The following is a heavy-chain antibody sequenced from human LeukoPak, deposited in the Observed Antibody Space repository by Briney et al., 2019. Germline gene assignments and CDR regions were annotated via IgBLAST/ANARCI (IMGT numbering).Heavy chain of an antibody. CDR2: ISFSGGDT. V-gene: IGHV3-23*01. J-gene: IGHJ4*02. D-gene: IGHD6-13*01. Sequence: GGSLRLSCAASGFTFINYAMSWVRQAPGKGLERVSAISFSGGDTYSADSVKGRFTISRDNSKNTLYLQMNSLRAEDTAVYYCAKDSGKGIAADAAFDYWGQGTLVTVSS. CDR3: AKDSGKGIAADAAFDY. CDR1: GFTFINYA.